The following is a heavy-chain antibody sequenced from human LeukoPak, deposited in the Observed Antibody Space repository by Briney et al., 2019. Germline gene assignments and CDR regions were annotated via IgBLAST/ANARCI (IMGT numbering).Heavy chain of an antibody. CDR1: GDSVSSNSAA. Sequence: SQTLSLTCAISGDSVSSNSAAWKWIRRSPSRGLEWVGRTYYRSKCHNDYVLSVKSRITINPDTSQNQFSLQLNSVTPEDTAVYYCTRDGYNTPFDYWGQGTLVTVSS. D-gene: IGHD5-24*01. J-gene: IGHJ4*02. CDR3: TRDGYNTPFDY. V-gene: IGHV6-1*01. CDR2: TYYRSKCHN.